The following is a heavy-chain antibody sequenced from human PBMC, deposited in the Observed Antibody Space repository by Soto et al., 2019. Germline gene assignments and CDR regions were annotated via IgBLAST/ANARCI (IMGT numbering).Heavy chain of an antibody. J-gene: IGHJ6*02. V-gene: IGHV1-24*01. D-gene: IGHD6-19*01. CDR1: GYTLTELS. Sequence: ASVKVSCKVSGYTLTELSMHWVRQAPGKGLEWMGGFDPEDGETIYAQKFQGRVTMTEDTSTDTAYMGRSSLRSEDTAVYYCATARRQWLVHYYYYGMDVWGQGTTVTVSS. CDR2: FDPEDGET. CDR3: ATARRQWLVHYYYYGMDV.